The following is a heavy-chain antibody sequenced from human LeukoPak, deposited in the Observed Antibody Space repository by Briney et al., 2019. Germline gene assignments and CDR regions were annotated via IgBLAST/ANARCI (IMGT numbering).Heavy chain of an antibody. J-gene: IGHJ6*02. CDR3: AREKMVYAFPAIIYYYYGMDV. CDR2: IYSGGST. D-gene: IGHD2-8*01. V-gene: IGHV3-66*01. CDR1: GFTVSSNY. Sequence: GGSLRLSCAASGFTVSSNYMSWVRQAPGKGLEWVSVIYSGGSTYYADSVKGRFTISRDNSKNTLYLQMNSLRAEDTAVYYCAREKMVYAFPAIIYYYYGMDVWGQGTTVTVSS.